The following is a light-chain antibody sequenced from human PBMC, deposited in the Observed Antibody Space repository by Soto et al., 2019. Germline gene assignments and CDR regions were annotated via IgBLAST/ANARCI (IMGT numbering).Light chain of an antibody. CDR2: GNS. CDR1: SSNIGAGYD. V-gene: IGLV1-40*01. Sequence: PVLTQPPSVSGAPGQRVTISCTESSSNIGAGYDVHWYQQLPGTAPKLLIYGNSNRPSGVPDRFSGSKSGTSASLAITGLQAEDEADYYCQSYDSSLSGWVFGGGTKVTVL. J-gene: IGLJ3*02. CDR3: QSYDSSLSGWV.